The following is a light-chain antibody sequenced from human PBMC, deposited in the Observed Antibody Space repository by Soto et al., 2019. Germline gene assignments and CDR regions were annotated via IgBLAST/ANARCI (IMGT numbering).Light chain of an antibody. V-gene: IGKV1-39*01. Sequence: DIQMTQSPSSLSASVGDRVTIACRASQSISNDLNWYQQKPGKAPKLLIYAAHILQSGVPSRFSGRGSGTDFTLTISPLQPEDFARYYCQQSYSSLLTFGPGTKVDIK. J-gene: IGKJ3*01. CDR2: AAH. CDR3: QQSYSSLLT. CDR1: QSISND.